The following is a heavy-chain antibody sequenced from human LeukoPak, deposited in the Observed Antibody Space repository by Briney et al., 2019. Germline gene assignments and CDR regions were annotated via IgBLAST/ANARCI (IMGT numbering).Heavy chain of an antibody. CDR3: ASNAPSTLRYDY. CDR2: ISSSGSTI. CDR1: GFTFSSYE. V-gene: IGHV3-48*03. D-gene: IGHD2/OR15-2a*01. Sequence: PGGSLRLSCAASGFTFSSYEMNWVRQASGKGLEWVSYISSSGSTIYYADSVKGRFTISRDNAKNSLYLQMNSLRAEDTAVYYCASNAPSTLRYDYWGQGTLVTVSS. J-gene: IGHJ4*02.